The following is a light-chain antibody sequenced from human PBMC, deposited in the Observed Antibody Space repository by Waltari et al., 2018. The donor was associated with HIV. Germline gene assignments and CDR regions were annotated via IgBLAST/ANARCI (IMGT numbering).Light chain of an antibody. Sequence: QSVVIQPPSASGTPGQRVTISCTGNSFNIGRNYVYWYQQFPGTAPKFLIYRNNQRPSGVPDRCSASKSGTSASLAISGLRSEDEANYYCATWDDSLSAVVFGEGTKLTVL. V-gene: IGLV1-47*01. CDR2: RNN. CDR3: ATWDDSLSAVV. J-gene: IGLJ2*01. CDR1: SFNIGRNY.